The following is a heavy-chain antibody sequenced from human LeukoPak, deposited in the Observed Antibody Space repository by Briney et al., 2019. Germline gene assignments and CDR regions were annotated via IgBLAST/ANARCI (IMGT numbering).Heavy chain of an antibody. CDR1: GYTFTGYY. Sequence: ASVKVSCKASGYTFTGYYMHWVRQAPGQGLEWMGIINPSGGSTSYAQKFQGRVTMTRDMSTSTVYMELSSLRSEDTAVYYCARDHGIAVAGDLSNWFDPWGQGTLVTVSS. CDR3: ARDHGIAVAGDLSNWFDP. J-gene: IGHJ5*02. CDR2: INPSGGST. V-gene: IGHV1-46*01. D-gene: IGHD6-19*01.